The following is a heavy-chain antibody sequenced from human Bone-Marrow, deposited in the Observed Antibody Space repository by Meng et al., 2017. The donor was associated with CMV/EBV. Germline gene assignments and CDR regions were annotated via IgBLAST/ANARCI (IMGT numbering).Heavy chain of an antibody. CDR1: GGSISSSSYY. CDR3: ATAKQDVWGYYYYGMDV. V-gene: IGHV4-39*01. D-gene: IGHD7-27*01. Sequence: GSLRLSCTVSGGSISSSSYYWGWIRQPPGKGLEWIGSIYSSGSAYYNPSLKSRVTISVDTSKNQFSLKLSSVTATDTAVFYCATAKQDVWGYYYYGMDVWGQGTTVTVSS. CDR2: IYSSGSA. J-gene: IGHJ6*02.